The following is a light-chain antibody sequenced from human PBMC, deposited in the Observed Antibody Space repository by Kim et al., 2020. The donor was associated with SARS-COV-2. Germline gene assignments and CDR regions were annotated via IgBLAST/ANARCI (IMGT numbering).Light chain of an antibody. CDR2: GAS. CDR1: QSVKNN. Sequence: IVMTQSPATLSVSPGERVTLSCRASQSVKNNLAWYQQRPGQAPRLLIYGASTRATDISARFIGSGSGTEFTLTIRSLQSEDLAVYYCQQYKDWTLLTFGGGTKVDIK. J-gene: IGKJ4*01. CDR3: QQYKDWTLLT. V-gene: IGKV3-15*01.